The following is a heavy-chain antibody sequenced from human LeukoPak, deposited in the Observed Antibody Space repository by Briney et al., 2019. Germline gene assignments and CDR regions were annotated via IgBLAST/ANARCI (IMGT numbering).Heavy chain of an antibody. D-gene: IGHD3-10*01. Sequence: QSGGSLRLSCAASGFTFSSYGMHWVRQAPGKGLEWVAVIWYDGSDKYYADSVKGRFTISRDNSKNTLYLQMNSLGAEDTAVYYCARESGLWFGEPIDYWGQGTLVTVSS. CDR2: IWYDGSDK. CDR1: GFTFSSYG. J-gene: IGHJ4*02. V-gene: IGHV3-33*01. CDR3: ARESGLWFGEPIDY.